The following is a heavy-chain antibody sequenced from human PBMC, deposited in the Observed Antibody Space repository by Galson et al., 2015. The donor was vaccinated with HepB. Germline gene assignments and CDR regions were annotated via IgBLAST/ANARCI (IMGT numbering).Heavy chain of an antibody. CDR2: ISRSRNFI. V-gene: IGHV3-21*01. Sequence: SLRLSCAASGFSFSSYTMNWVRQAPGKGLEWVSSISRSRNFIYYVDSVKGRFTISRDNAKNPLYLQMNSLRAEDTAVYYCARIFGELPNFDYWGQGTLVTVSS. D-gene: IGHD3-10*01. J-gene: IGHJ4*02. CDR1: GFSFSSYT. CDR3: ARIFGELPNFDY.